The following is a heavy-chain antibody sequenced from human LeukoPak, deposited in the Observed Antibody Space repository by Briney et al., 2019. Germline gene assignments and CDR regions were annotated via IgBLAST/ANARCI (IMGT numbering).Heavy chain of an antibody. V-gene: IGHV1-69*13. D-gene: IGHD3-10*01. J-gene: IGHJ3*02. CDR2: IIPIFGTA. Sequence: GASVKVSCKASGGTFSSYAISWVRQAPGQGLEWMGGIIPIFGTANYAQKFQGRVTITADESTSTAYMELSSLRSEDTAVYYCATALPVRGVIIANPDAFDIWGQGTMVTVSS. CDR3: ATALPVRGVIIANPDAFDI. CDR1: GGTFSSYA.